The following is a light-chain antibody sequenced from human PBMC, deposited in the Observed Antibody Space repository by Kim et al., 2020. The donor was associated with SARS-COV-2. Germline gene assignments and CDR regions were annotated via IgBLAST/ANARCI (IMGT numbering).Light chain of an antibody. CDR2: DAS. V-gene: IGKV1-5*01. CDR3: QQYNSYPLT. J-gene: IGKJ4*01. CDR1: QSISNW. Sequence: ASVGDRVTITCRASQSISNWLAWYQQKPGKAPKLLIYDASSLGSGVPSRISGSGSGTEFTLAISSLQFDDFATYYCQQYNSYPLTFGGGTKVDIK.